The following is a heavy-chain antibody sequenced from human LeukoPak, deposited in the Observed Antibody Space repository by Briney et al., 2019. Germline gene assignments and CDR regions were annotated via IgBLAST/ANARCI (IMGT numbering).Heavy chain of an antibody. D-gene: IGHD2-2*01. J-gene: IGHJ4*02. V-gene: IGHV4-30-2*01. CDR3: ASLLNCSSTSCYAHFDY. CDR2: IYHSGST. CDR1: GGSISSGGYY. Sequence: PSQTLSLTCTVSGGSISSGGYYWSWIRQPPGKGLEWIGYIYHSGSTYYNPSLKSRVTISVDRSKNQFSLKLSSVTAADTAVYYCASLLNCSSTSCYAHFDYWGQGTLVTVSS.